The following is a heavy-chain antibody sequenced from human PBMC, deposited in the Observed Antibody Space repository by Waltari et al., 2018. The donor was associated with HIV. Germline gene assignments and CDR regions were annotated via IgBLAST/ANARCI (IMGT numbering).Heavy chain of an antibody. Sequence: EVHLVESGGGLVQPGGSLRLSCAASGFPFSNYAMNWVRQAPGKGVEWVAYISSGSETIYYADSVKGRFTISRDNGQNSLFLQMSSLRDEDTAVYYCVRYSSAYHWGQGTLLTVSS. V-gene: IGHV3-48*02. J-gene: IGHJ1*01. CDR2: ISSGSETI. D-gene: IGHD5-18*01. CDR3: VRYSSAYH. CDR1: GFPFSNYA.